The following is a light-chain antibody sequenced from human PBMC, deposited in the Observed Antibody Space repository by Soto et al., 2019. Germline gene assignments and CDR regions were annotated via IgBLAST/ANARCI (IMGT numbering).Light chain of an antibody. V-gene: IGKV1-9*01. J-gene: IGKJ4*01. Sequence: IPVTQSPYSLSASLIERFTINCRASQGISSYLAWYQQRPGKAPKLLVYDASTLQNGVPSRFSGSVSGTEFTLTISSLQAEDFATYYCQQINSFPLTFGGGTKV. CDR1: QGISSY. CDR2: DAS. CDR3: QQINSFPLT.